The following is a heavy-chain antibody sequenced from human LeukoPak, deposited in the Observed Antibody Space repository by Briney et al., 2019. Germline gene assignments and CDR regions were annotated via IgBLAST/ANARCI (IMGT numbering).Heavy chain of an antibody. V-gene: IGHV3-30*19. D-gene: IGHD3-22*01. Sequence: PGGSLRLSCAASGFTFSSYGMLWVRQAPGKGLEWVADIWYDGSNKYYADSVKGRFTISRDNSKNTLYLQMNSLRAEDTAVYYCARAITMIVVVPIDYWGQGTLVTVSS. CDR1: GFTFSSYG. J-gene: IGHJ4*02. CDR3: ARAITMIVVVPIDY. CDR2: IWYDGSNK.